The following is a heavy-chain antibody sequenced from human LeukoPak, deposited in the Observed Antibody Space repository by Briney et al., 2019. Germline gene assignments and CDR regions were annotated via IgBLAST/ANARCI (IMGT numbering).Heavy chain of an antibody. D-gene: IGHD5-18*01. CDR2: IIPIFGTA. CDR3: ASMAQGRGYSYGFRTDYYYYYGMDV. J-gene: IGHJ6*02. Sequence: SVKVSCKASGGTFISYAISWVRQAPGQGLEWMGGIIPIFGTANYAQKFQGRVTITADESTSTAYMELSSLRSEDTAVYYCASMAQGRGYSYGFRTDYYYYYGMDVWGQGTTVTVSS. CDR1: GGTFISYA. V-gene: IGHV1-69*13.